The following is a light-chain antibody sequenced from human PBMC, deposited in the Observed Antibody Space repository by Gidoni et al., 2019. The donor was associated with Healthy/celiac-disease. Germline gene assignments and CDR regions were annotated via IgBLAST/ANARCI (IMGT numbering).Light chain of an antibody. J-gene: IGLJ3*02. CDR3: QVWDSSSDHPWV. Sequence: SYLLTQPPSVSVSPGQTARLTWGGNNIGSKSGNWYQQKPGQAPVLVVYDDSDRPSGIPERFSGSNSGNTATLTISRVEAGDEADYCCQVWDSSSDHPWVFGGGTKLTVL. V-gene: IGLV3-21*02. CDR2: DDS. CDR1: NIGSKS.